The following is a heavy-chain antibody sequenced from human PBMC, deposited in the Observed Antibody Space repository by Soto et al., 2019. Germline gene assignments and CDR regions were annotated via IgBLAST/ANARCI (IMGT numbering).Heavy chain of an antibody. D-gene: IGHD3-9*01. CDR3: ARVSSYYNLLTGYLNYYYYDMDV. CDR1: GGSFSGYY. V-gene: IGHV4-34*01. Sequence: QVQLQQWGAGLLKPSETLSLTCAVYGGSFSGYYWSWIRQPPGKGLEWIGEINHSGSSNYNPSLKSRVTISVDSSRNQFSLKLSSVTAADTAVYFCARVSSYYNLLTGYLNYYYYDMDVWGKGTTVTVSS. J-gene: IGHJ6*03. CDR2: INHSGSS.